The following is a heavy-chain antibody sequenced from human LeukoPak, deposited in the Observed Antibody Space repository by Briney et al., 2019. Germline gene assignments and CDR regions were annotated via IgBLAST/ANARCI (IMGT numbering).Heavy chain of an antibody. CDR2: VSVSGATT. CDR3: AKGGWFGQSPSDVFHM. Sequence: GRSLRLSCAASGFTFSSYAMSWVRQAPGKGLEWISGVSVSGATTNHADSVKGRFTMSRDNSKNMLYLQMNSLKAEDTAVYYCAKGGWFGQSPSDVFHMWGQGTMVTVSS. V-gene: IGHV3-23*01. J-gene: IGHJ3*02. D-gene: IGHD3-10*01. CDR1: GFTFSSYA.